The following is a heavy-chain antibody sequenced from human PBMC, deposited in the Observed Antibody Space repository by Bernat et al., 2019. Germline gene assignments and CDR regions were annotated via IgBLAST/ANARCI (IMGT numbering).Heavy chain of an antibody. J-gene: IGHJ4*02. CDR3: TTDGGGGYAPFDY. CDR2: IKSKTDGGTT. V-gene: IGHV3-15*07. CDR1: GFTFSNAW. Sequence: EVQLVESGGGLVKPGGSLRLSCTASGFTFSNAWMNWVRQAPGKGLEWVGRIKSKTDGGTTDYAAPVKGRFTISRDDSKNTLYLQMNSLKTEDTAVYYCTTDGGGGYAPFDYWGQGTLVTVSS. D-gene: IGHD5-12*01.